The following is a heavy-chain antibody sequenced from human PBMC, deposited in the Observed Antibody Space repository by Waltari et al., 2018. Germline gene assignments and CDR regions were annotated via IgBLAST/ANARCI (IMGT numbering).Heavy chain of an antibody. Sequence: QVQLVESGGGVVQPGRSLRLSCAASGFTFSSYGMHWVRQAPGKGLEWVAVIWYDGSNKYYADSVKGRFTISRDKSKNTLYLQMNSLRAEDTAVYYCAREARGGLFDYWGQGTLVTVSS. J-gene: IGHJ4*02. CDR2: IWYDGSNK. V-gene: IGHV3-33*01. CDR1: GFTFSSYG. CDR3: AREARGGLFDY. D-gene: IGHD3-10*01.